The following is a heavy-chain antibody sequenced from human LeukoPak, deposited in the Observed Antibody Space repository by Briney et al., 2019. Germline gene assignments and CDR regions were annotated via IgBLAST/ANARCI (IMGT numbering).Heavy chain of an antibody. V-gene: IGHV3-21*01. D-gene: IGHD3-10*01. CDR3: AGLYGSGGYNY. CDR2: ISSSDSYI. J-gene: IGHJ4*01. CDR1: GFTFSSYS. Sequence: GGSLRLSCAASGFTFSSYSMNWVRQAPGKGLDWVSSISSSDSYIYYADSVKGRFTISRDNATNSLYLQMNSLRAEATAVYYSAGLYGSGGYNYWGQGTLVTVSS.